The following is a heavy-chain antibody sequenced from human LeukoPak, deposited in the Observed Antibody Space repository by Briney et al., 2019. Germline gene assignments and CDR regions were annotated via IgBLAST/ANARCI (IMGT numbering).Heavy chain of an antibody. D-gene: IGHD2/OR15-2a*01. Sequence: PSETLSLTCAVYGGSFSGYYWSWIRQPPGKGLEWIGEINHSGSTNYNPSLKSRVTISVDTSKNHFSLKLSSVTAADTAVYYCARGLVTPGSPVFGYWGQGTLVTVSS. V-gene: IGHV4-34*01. CDR1: GGSFSGYY. CDR3: ARGLVTPGSPVFGY. J-gene: IGHJ4*02. CDR2: INHSGST.